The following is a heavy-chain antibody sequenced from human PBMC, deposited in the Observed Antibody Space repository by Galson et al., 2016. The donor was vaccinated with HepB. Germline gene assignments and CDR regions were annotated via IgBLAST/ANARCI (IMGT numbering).Heavy chain of an antibody. CDR1: GASISGHY. CDR3: AGNGWRGWFDP. D-gene: IGHD6-19*01. CDR2: IYYSGST. V-gene: IGHV4-59*11. Sequence: ETLSLTCAVSGASISGHYWSWIRQPPGKGLEWSGYIYYSGSTNYNPSLKSRVTISVDTSKNQFSLKLRSVTAADTAVYYCAGNGWRGWFDPWGQGTLVTVSS. J-gene: IGHJ5*02.